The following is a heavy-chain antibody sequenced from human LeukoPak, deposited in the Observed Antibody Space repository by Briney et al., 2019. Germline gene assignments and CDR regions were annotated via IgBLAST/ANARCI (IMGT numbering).Heavy chain of an antibody. Sequence: TSETLSLTCTVSGGSISNNNYYWGWIRQPPGKGLEWIGSIYYSGSTYYNPSLKSRVTISVDTSKNQFSLKLSSVTAADTAVYYCARDLGDGGNYAFAYWGQGTLVTVSS. CDR3: ARDLGDGGNYAFAY. J-gene: IGHJ4*02. V-gene: IGHV4-39*07. CDR1: GGSISNNNYY. CDR2: IYYSGST. D-gene: IGHD4-23*01.